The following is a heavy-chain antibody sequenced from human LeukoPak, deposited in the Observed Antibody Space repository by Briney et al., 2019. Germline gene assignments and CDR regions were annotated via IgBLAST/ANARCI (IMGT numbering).Heavy chain of an antibody. CDR1: GFTFSGSA. CDR2: IRSKANSYAT. J-gene: IGHJ6*03. CDR3: TSSVGYSSSWYDYYYYYMDV. Sequence: GGSLRLSCAASGFTFSGSAMHWVRQASGKVLEWVGRIRSKANSYATAYAASVKGRFTISRDDSKNTAYLQMNSLKTEDTAVYYCTSSVGYSSSWYDYYYYYMDVWGKGTTVTVSS. D-gene: IGHD6-13*01. V-gene: IGHV3-73*01.